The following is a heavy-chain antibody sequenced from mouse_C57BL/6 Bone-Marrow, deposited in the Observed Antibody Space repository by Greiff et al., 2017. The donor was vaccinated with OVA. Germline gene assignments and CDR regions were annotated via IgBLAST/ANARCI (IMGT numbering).Heavy chain of an antibody. J-gene: IGHJ4*01. CDR2: SRNKANDYTT. Sequence: EVQLMESGGGLVQSGRSLRLSCATSGFTFSDFYMEWVRQAPGKGLEWIAASRNKANDYTTEYSASVKGRFIVSRDTSQSILYLQMNALRAEDTAIYYCARDAPYDSYAMDYWGQGTSVTVSS. CDR1: GFTFSDFY. CDR3: ARDAPYDSYAMDY. V-gene: IGHV7-1*01.